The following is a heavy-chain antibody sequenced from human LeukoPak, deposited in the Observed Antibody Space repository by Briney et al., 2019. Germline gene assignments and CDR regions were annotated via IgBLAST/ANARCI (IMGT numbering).Heavy chain of an antibody. V-gene: IGHV5-51*01. CDR2: IYPDDSDT. CDR3: ARHKAERGSSGYDWGAFDV. D-gene: IGHD5-12*01. J-gene: IGHJ3*01. CDR1: GYRFNNYW. Sequence: PGESLQISCKNSGYRFNNYWIGWVRPMPGKGLGWRGIIYPDDSDTRYSPSFQGQVTISADKSISTAYLQWSSLKASDTAMYYCARHKAERGSSGYDWGAFDVWGQGTMVTVSS.